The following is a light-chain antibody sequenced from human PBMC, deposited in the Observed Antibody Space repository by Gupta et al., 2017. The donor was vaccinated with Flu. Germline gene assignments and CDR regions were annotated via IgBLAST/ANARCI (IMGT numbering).Light chain of an antibody. CDR2: EVS. J-gene: IGLJ2*01. Sequence: QSALTQPASVSGSPGQSVTISCTGTSSDVGSYNLVSWYQQHPGKAPKLMLSEVSKRPSGVSNRFSGSKSGNTASLTIAGLLAEEEAHYYCCSYAGPTTFVVFGGGTKRTVL. V-gene: IGLV2-23*02. CDR3: CSYAGPTTFVV. CDR1: SSDVGSYNL.